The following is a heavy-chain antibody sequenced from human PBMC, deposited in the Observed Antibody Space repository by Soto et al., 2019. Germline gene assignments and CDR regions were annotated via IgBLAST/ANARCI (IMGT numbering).Heavy chain of an antibody. Sequence: ESGGGEVQPGRSLRLSCAASGFTYTDFALHWVRQAPGKGLEWVAIISYDGSDKYYADSVKGRFVIPRDNPKNRLYLEMNSLRPEGTAVYFCARRAWDSYFAIDVCGQVTTVTVFS. V-gene: IGHV3-30*09. CDR3: ARRAWDSYFAIDV. CDR2: ISYDGSDK. CDR1: GFTYTDFA. D-gene: IGHD3-22*01. J-gene: IGHJ6*02.